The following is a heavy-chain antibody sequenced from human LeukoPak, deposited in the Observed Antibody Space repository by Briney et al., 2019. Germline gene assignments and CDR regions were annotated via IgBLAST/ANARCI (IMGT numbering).Heavy chain of an antibody. V-gene: IGHV1-18*01. Sequence: ASVKVSCKASGYTFTRYGISWVRQAPGQGLEWMGWISAYNGNTNYAQKLQGRVTMTTDTSTSTAYMELRSLRSDETAVYYCARVQPGGLYFDYWGQGTLVTVSS. CDR1: GYTFTRYG. CDR2: ISAYNGNT. CDR3: ARVQPGGLYFDY. J-gene: IGHJ4*02. D-gene: IGHD1-14*01.